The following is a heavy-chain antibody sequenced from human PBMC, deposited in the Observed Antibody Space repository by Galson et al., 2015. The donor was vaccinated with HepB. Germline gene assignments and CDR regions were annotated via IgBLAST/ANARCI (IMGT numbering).Heavy chain of an antibody. Sequence: SLRLSCAASGFTFSSYAMHWVRQAPGKGLEWVAVISYDGSNKYYADSVKGRFTISRDNSKNTLYLQMNSLRAEDTAVYYCARVVGGAYGGSDYWGQGTLVTVSS. J-gene: IGHJ4*02. CDR2: ISYDGSNK. D-gene: IGHD3-10*01. V-gene: IGHV3-30-3*01. CDR3: ARVVGGAYGGSDY. CDR1: GFTFSSYA.